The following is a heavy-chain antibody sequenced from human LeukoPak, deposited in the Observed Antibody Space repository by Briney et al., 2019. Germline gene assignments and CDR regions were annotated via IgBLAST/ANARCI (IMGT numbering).Heavy chain of an antibody. CDR1: GGSIISSDYH. Sequence: SETLSLTCTVSGGSIISSDYHWGWVRQPPGKGLEWIGTISYSGNTDYNPSLRSRVTISVDSSNNQFSLRLGSVTAADTAVYHCARHCCSGPAKRVFDIWGQGTMVTVSS. V-gene: IGHV4-39*01. CDR2: ISYSGNT. CDR3: ARHCCSGPAKRVFDI. J-gene: IGHJ3*02. D-gene: IGHD2-15*01.